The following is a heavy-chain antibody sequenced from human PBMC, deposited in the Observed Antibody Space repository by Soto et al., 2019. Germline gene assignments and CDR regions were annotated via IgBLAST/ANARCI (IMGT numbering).Heavy chain of an antibody. D-gene: IGHD6-6*01. CDR3: ATLADSSSSGVVYYGMDV. Sequence: SETLSLTCAVYGGSFSGYYWSWIRQPPGKGLEWIGEINHSGSTNYNPSLKSRVTISVDTSKNQFSLKLSSVTAADTAVYYCATLADSSSSGVVYYGMDVWGQGTTVTVSS. CDR1: GGSFSGYY. CDR2: INHSGST. V-gene: IGHV4-34*01. J-gene: IGHJ6*02.